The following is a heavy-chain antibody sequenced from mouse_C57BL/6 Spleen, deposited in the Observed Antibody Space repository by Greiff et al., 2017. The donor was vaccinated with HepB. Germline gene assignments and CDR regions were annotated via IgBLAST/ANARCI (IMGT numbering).Heavy chain of an antibody. CDR1: GYSITSGYY. CDR3: ARGPSNY. Sequence: EVQRVESGPGLVKPSQSLSLTCSVTGYSITSGYYWNWIRQFPGNKLEWMGYISYDGSNNYNPSLKNRISITRDTSKNQFFLKLNSVTTEDTATYYCARGPSNYWGQGTTLTVSS. CDR2: ISYDGSN. V-gene: IGHV3-6*01. J-gene: IGHJ2*01.